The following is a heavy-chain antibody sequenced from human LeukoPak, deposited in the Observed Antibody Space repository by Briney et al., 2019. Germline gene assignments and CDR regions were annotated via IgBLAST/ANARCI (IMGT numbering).Heavy chain of an antibody. J-gene: IGHJ4*02. CDR1: GFSFNSYS. CDR3: AKDFQSALDY. V-gene: IGHV3-23*01. CDR2: TSGSGFNT. Sequence: GGSLRLSCATSGFSFNSYSMSWVRQAPGKGLEWVSATSGSGFNTHYADSVKGRFTISRDNSKNTLYLQMNSLRVEDTAVYYCAKDFQSALDYWGQGTLVTVSS.